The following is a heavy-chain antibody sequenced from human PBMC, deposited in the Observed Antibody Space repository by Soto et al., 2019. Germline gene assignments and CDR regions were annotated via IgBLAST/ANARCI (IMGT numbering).Heavy chain of an antibody. D-gene: IGHD3-10*01. CDR3: AKDISYYGLGSYPIVDY. CDR1: GFTFDHYA. J-gene: IGHJ4*02. Sequence: EVQLVESGGGLVQPGRSLRLSCAASGFTFDHYAMHWVRQVPGKGLEWVSGISWNSGSIGYADSVKGRFTISRDNAKNSLYLQMNSLRAEDTALYYCAKDISYYGLGSYPIVDYWGQGTLVTVSS. V-gene: IGHV3-9*01. CDR2: ISWNSGSI.